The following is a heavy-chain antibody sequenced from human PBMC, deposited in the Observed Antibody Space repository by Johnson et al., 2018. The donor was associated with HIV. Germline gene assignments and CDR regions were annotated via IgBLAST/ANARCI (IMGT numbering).Heavy chain of an antibody. J-gene: IGHJ3*02. V-gene: IGHV3-15*01. Sequence: VQLVESGGGVVQPGKSLTLSCVGSGLSFSNFGIHWVRQAPGKGLAWVGRIKSKTDGGTIDYAAPVKGRFTISGDDSKNTLYLQMNSLRPEDTAVYYCARSSGYYGTDAFDIWGQGTMVTVSS. CDR1: GLSFSNFG. CDR2: IKSKTDGGTI. D-gene: IGHD3-22*01. CDR3: ARSSGYYGTDAFDI.